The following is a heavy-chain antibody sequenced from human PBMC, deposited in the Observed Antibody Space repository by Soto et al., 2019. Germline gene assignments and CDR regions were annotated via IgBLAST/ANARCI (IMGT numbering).Heavy chain of an antibody. CDR2: ISSSSSTI. D-gene: IGHD5-18*01. CDR3: AGDGGYSYGPFDY. V-gene: IGHV3-48*01. J-gene: IGHJ4*02. CDR1: GFTFSSYS. Sequence: EVQLMESGGGLVQPGGSLRLSCAASGFTFSSYSMNWVRQAPGKGLEWVSYISSSSSTIYYADSVKGRFTISRDNAKNSLYLQRTGLRAVDTAVYYWAGDGGYSYGPFDYWGQGTLVTVSS.